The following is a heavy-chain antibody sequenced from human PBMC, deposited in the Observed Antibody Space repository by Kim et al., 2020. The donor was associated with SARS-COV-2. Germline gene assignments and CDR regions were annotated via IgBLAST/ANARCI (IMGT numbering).Heavy chain of an antibody. CDR1: GGSISSYY. J-gene: IGHJ4*02. V-gene: IGHV4-59*01. D-gene: IGHD5-18*01. Sequence: SETLSLTCTVSGGSISSYYWSWIRQPPGKGLEWIGYIYYSGSTNYNPSLKSRVTISVDTSKNQFSLKLSSVTAADTPVYYCASSLGYSYGYIVYWGQGTL. CDR2: IYYSGST. CDR3: ASSLGYSYGYIVY.